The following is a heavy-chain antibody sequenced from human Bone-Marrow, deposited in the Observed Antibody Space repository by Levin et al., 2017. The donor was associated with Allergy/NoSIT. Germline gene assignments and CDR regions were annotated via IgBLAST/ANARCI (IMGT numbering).Heavy chain of an antibody. CDR1: GGSISSSSYF. J-gene: IGHJ4*02. D-gene: IGHD5-12*01. CDR2: AYYSGNT. V-gene: IGHV4-39*01. Sequence: NASETLSLTCTVSGGSISSSSYFWGWIRQPPGKGLEWIGSAYYSGNTYYNPSLKSRVTMSVDTSQNQFSLKLSSVTAADTAVYYCARQGGYSAYDRRHLFDYWGQGTLVTVSS. CDR3: ARQGGYSAYDRRHLFDY.